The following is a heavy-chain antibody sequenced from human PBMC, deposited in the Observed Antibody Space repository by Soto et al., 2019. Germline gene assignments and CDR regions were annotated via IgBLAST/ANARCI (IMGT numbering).Heavy chain of an antibody. D-gene: IGHD2-15*01. Sequence: SQTLSLTCAISGDSVSSHSAAWNWIRQSPSRGLEWLGRTYYRSKWYNDYAVSVKSRIIINPDTSKNQFSLQLNSVTPEDTAVNFCARDVNCSGGSCYNLADYWGQETLVTVSS. CDR3: ARDVNCSGGSCYNLADY. CDR2: TYYRSKWYN. CDR1: GDSVSSHSAA. V-gene: IGHV6-1*01. J-gene: IGHJ4*02.